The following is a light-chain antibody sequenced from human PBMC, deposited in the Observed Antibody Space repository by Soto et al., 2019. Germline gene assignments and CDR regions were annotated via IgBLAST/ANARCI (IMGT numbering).Light chain of an antibody. J-gene: IGLJ2*01. CDR2: DVT. CDR3: SSYTTTSTHL. V-gene: IGLV2-14*03. Sequence: QSALTQPASVSGSPGQSITISCTGTSTNVGGYNFVSWFQHHPGKAPKLIIYDVTNRPSGVSDRFSGSKSGNTASLTISGLQAEDEADYYCSSYTTTSTHLFGGGNKLTVL. CDR1: STNVGGYNF.